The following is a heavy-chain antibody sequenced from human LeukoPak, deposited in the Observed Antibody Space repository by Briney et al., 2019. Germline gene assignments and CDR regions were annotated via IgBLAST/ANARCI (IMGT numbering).Heavy chain of an antibody. V-gene: IGHV1-18*01. D-gene: IGHD3-10*01. CDR3: ARVRRELLDYSFDY. CDR2: ISADNGNT. J-gene: IGHJ4*02. CDR1: GYTFTSYA. Sequence: GDSVKVSCKASGYTFTSYAISWVRQAPGQGLEWMGWISADNGNTNYAQKLQGRVTMTTDTSTAYMELRSLRTDDTAVYYCARVRRELLDYSFDYWGQGTLVTVSS.